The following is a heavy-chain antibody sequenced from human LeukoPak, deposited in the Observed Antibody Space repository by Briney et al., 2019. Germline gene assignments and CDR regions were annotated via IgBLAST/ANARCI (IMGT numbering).Heavy chain of an antibody. V-gene: IGHV1-18*01. CDR2: ISAYNGNT. CDR3: ATGPIAAAGNYYYYGMDV. D-gene: IGHD6-13*01. J-gene: IGHJ6*02. CDR1: GYTFTSYG. Sequence: ASVKASCKASGYTFTSYGISWVRQAPGQGLEWMGWISAYNGNTNYAQKLQGRATMTTDTSTSTAYMELSSLRSEDTAVYYCATGPIAAAGNYYYYGMDVWGQGTTVTVSS.